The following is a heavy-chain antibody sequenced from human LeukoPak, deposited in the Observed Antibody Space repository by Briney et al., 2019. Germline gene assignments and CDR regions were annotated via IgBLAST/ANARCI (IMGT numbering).Heavy chain of an antibody. Sequence: PGGSLRLSCAASGFTFSSYAMHWVRQAPGKGLEWVAVISYDGSNKYYADSVKGRFTISRDNSKNTLYLQMNSLRAEDTAVYYCARGDLHYHDSTRRGFDIWGQGTKVTVSS. CDR2: ISYDGSNK. CDR3: ARGDLHYHDSTRRGFDI. D-gene: IGHD3-10*01. J-gene: IGHJ3*02. CDR1: GFTFSSYA. V-gene: IGHV3-30*04.